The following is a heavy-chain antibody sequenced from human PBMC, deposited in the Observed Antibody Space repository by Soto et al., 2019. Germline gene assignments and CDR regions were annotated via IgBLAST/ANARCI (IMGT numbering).Heavy chain of an antibody. Sequence: QLVQSGAEVKKPGASVKVSCKTSGPTFIVSYIHWVQQAPGQGLEWMGWIDPKSGDTTYEQKFLGRVTMTRDTSINTAYMEVNTLTSDDTALYYCARVSVDVPEWGQGTLIPVSS. CDR2: IDPKSGDT. CDR3: ARVSVDVPE. J-gene: IGHJ4*02. V-gene: IGHV1-2*02. D-gene: IGHD5-12*01. CDR1: GPTFIVSY.